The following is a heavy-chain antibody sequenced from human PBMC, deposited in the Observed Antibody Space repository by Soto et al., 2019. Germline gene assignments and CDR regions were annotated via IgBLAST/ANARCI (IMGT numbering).Heavy chain of an antibody. V-gene: IGHV3-11*04. D-gene: IGHD1-26*01. J-gene: IGHJ5*02. CDR2: ISSSGSTI. Sequence: PGGPLRLSCAASGFTFSDYYMSWIRQAPGKGLERVSYISSSGSTIYYADSVEGRFTISRDNAKNSLYLQMNSLRAEDTAVYYWAREGAGYNWFDPWGQGTLVTVSS. CDR1: GFTFSDYY. CDR3: AREGAGYNWFDP.